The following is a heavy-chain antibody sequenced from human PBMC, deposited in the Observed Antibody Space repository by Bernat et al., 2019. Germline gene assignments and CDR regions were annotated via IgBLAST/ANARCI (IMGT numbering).Heavy chain of an antibody. CDR3: AREEGVIGKWNYPFFAY. CDR1: KYTFTSYT. D-gene: IGHD1-7*01. CDR2: INTGNGHT. J-gene: IGHJ4*02. V-gene: IGHV1-3*04. Sequence: QVQLVQSGAEVKKPGASVKLSCKASKYTFTSYTIHWVRQAPGQRLEWMGWINTGNGHTQYSQKFQGRVTITRETSASTAYMELSSLRSEDTAVYYCAREEGVIGKWNYPFFAYWGQGALVSVSS.